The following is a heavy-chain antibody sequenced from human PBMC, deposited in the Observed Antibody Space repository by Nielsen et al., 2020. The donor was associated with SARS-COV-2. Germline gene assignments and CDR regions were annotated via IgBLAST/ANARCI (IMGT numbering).Heavy chain of an antibody. CDR2: ISYDGSNK. J-gene: IGHJ4*02. V-gene: IGHV3-30*18. CDR3: AKDWTAIVVVPSGGVDY. CDR1: GFTFSTYG. D-gene: IGHD2-15*01. Sequence: SCAASGFTFSTYGMHWVRQAPGKGLEWVAAISYDGSNKYYVDSVKGRFTISRDNSKNTLYLQMSSLREEDTAVYYCAKDWTAIVVVPSGGVDYWGQETLVTVSS.